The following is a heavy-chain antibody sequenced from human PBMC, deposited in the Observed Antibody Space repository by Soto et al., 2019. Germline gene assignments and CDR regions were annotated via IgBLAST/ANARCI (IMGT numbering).Heavy chain of an antibody. J-gene: IGHJ6*02. D-gene: IGHD3-16*02. V-gene: IGHV1-18*01. CDR1: GYIFVNYG. CDR3: AMVDNDVTPTPQDV. Sequence: VQLVQSGDEVRKPGSSVKVSCKASGYIFVNYGIAWVRQAPGQGLEWMGGISSYSGNTHYASKVQGRLTMTTDTSTSTAYMDLGSLTSDDTAVYYCAMVDNDVTPTPQDVWGQGTTVTVSS. CDR2: ISSYSGNT.